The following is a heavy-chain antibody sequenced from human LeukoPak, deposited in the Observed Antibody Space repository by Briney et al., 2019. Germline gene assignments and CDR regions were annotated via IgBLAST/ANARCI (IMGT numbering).Heavy chain of an antibody. J-gene: IGHJ3*02. CDR3: AREPNTMVRGNAFDI. CDR1: GGSFSGYY. V-gene: IGHV4-34*01. CDR2: INHSGST. D-gene: IGHD3-10*01. Sequence: SETLSLTCAVYGGSFSGYYWSWIRQPPGKGLEWIGEINHSGSTNYNPSLKSRVTISVDTSKNQFSLKLSSVTAADTAVYFCAREPNTMVRGNAFDIWGQGTMVTVSS.